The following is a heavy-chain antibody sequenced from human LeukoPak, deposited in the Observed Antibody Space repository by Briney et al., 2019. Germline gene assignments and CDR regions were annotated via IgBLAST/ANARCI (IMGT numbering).Heavy chain of an antibody. Sequence: PGGSLRLSCAASGFTFSNSDMNWVRQAPGKGLEWVSGVSWNGSRTHYADSVKGRFIISRDNSRNFLYQQMNSLRPEDMAVYPSSRRRRLWSGYYRGDFDYWGQGTLVTVSS. CDR3: SRRRRLWSGYYRGDFDY. V-gene: IGHV3-19*01. J-gene: IGHJ4*02. D-gene: IGHD3-3*01. CDR2: VSWNGSRT. CDR1: GFTFSNSD.